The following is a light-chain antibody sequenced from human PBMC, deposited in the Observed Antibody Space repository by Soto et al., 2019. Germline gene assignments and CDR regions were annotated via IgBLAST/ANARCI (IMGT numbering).Light chain of an antibody. V-gene: IGLV2-8*01. CDR3: ISYAGSNNFV. J-gene: IGLJ1*01. CDR2: EXX. CDR1: SSDVGGYNY. Sequence: SVLTQPTSASGSPGHSVAISCTGTSSDVGGYNYVSCYQQHPGEAPKFLIYEXXKRPSGVPDRFSGSKSGNTASLTVSGLQAEDEADYYCISYAGSNNFVFGTGTKVTVL.